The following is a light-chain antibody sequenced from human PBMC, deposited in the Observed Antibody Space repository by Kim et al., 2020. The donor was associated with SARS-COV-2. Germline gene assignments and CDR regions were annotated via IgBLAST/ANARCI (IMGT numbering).Light chain of an antibody. V-gene: IGKV3-20*01. CDR1: QTIDMNF. CDR3: QQYETSSLT. Sequence: EIVLTQSPGTVSLSPGERVTLSCRASQTIDMNFLAWYQQKPGQAPRLLIYGTITRATGIPDRFRGRGSGTDFTLTISRLEPEDFAIYYCQQYETSSLTFGQGTKVDIK. CDR2: GTI. J-gene: IGKJ1*01.